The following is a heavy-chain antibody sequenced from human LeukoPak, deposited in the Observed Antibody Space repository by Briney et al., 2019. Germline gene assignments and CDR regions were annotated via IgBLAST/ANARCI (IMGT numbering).Heavy chain of an antibody. CDR1: GFIFNTYV. Sequence: GGSLRLSCAASGFIFNTYVMHWVRQAPGKGLEWLAFIRYDGSNKNYADSVKGRFTISRDNTKNSLYLQMNSLRLEDAAVYYCAKEAYANGVVDYWGQGTLVTASS. J-gene: IGHJ4*02. CDR2: IRYDGSNK. CDR3: AKEAYANGVVDY. D-gene: IGHD2-2*01. V-gene: IGHV3-30*02.